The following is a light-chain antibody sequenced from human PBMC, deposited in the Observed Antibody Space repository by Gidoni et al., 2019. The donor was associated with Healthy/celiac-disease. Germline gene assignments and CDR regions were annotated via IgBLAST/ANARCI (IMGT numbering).Light chain of an antibody. CDR3: QHFDT. V-gene: IGKV1-5*03. CDR2: KAS. CDR1: QSISSW. J-gene: IGKJ1*01. Sequence: DIQMTQSPSTLSASVGDRVTITCRASQSISSWLAWYQQKPGKAPKLLIYKASSLESGVPSRFSGSGSGTEFTLTIRSLQPDDFATYYCQHFDTFGQGTKVEIK.